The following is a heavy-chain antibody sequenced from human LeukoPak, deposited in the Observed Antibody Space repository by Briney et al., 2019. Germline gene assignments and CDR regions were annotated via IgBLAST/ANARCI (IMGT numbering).Heavy chain of an antibody. J-gene: IGHJ6*03. V-gene: IGHV3-48*03. CDR3: ARGSGHQAYYYDSDDQQNYYYYMDV. D-gene: IGHD3-22*01. CDR1: GFSISYYE. Sequence: PGGSLRLSCAASGFSISYYEMNWVRQAPGKGLEWISYISSKGSAIYYADSVKGRFSISRDNAKNSLYLQMNSLRSEDTAVYYCARGSGHQAYYYDSDDQQNYYYYMDVWGKGTTVTVSS. CDR2: ISSKGSAI.